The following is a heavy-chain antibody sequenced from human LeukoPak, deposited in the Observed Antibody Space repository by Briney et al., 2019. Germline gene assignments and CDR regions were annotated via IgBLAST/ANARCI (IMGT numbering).Heavy chain of an antibody. Sequence: PGGSLRLSCAASGFTFRSYGMSWVRQTPGKGLEWVSSISGSGSYTYYADSVEGRFTISRDNSKNTLYLQMSSLRAEDAAIYYCATSPDIEAPGTLYYLDSWGQGTLVTVSS. D-gene: IGHD1-14*01. CDR3: ATSPDIEAPGTLYYLDS. CDR2: ISGSGSYT. J-gene: IGHJ4*02. V-gene: IGHV3-23*01. CDR1: GFTFRSYG.